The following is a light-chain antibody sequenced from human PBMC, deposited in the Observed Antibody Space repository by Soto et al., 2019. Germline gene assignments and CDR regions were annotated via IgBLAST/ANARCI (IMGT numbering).Light chain of an antibody. Sequence: DIQMTQSPSSLSASVGDRVTITCRASQSITSSLNWYQQNPGKAPKLLIYAASSLLSGVPSRFSGSRSGTDFTLTISSLQPEDFATYYCQQSYTTPVTFGQGTELEIK. V-gene: IGKV1-39*01. CDR2: AAS. CDR1: QSITSS. J-gene: IGKJ2*01. CDR3: QQSYTTPVT.